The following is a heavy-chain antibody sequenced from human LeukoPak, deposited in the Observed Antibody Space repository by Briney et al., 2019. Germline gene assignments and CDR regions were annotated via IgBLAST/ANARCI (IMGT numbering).Heavy chain of an antibody. D-gene: IGHD6-19*01. V-gene: IGHV3-53*01. CDR3: ARGLVRIDY. CDR2: IYSGGST. Sequence: GGSLRLSCAASGFTVSSNYMSWVRQASGKGLEWVSVIYSGGSTYYADSVKDRFTISRDNSKNTLHLQMISLRAEDTAVYYCARGLVRIDYWGQGTLVTVSS. J-gene: IGHJ4*02. CDR1: GFTVSSNY.